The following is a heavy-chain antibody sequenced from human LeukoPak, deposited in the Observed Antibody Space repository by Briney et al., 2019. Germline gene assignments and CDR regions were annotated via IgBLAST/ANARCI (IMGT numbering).Heavy chain of an antibody. CDR2: ISRSGDRT. V-gene: IGHV3-64*02. CDR1: GFPFSRSR. CDR3: ARDGDGYNYDY. Sequence: GGSLRLSCAAWGFPFSRSRMHWVRQAPGKGLEFVSAISRSGDRTDYADSVKGRFSISRDNSRNTLYLQMGSLRPEDTAVYYCARDGDGYNYDYWGQGTLATVS. J-gene: IGHJ4*02. D-gene: IGHD5-24*01.